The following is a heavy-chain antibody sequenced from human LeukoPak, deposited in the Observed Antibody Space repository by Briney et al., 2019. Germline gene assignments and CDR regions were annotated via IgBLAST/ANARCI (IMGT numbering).Heavy chain of an antibody. CDR3: ARRNAMDV. CDR2: INRDGSER. Sequence: GGSLRLSCAASGFTFSNYWMTWVRQAPGKGLEWVANINRDGSERYYVDSVKGRFTISRDDAKSSLYLQMNSLRAEDTAVYYCARRNAMDVWGQGTTVTVSS. CDR1: GFTFSNYW. J-gene: IGHJ6*02. V-gene: IGHV3-7*03.